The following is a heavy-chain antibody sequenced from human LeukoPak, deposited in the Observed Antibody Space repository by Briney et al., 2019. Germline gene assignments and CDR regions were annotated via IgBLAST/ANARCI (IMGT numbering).Heavy chain of an antibody. CDR3: ARRNAMDV. CDR2: INRDGSER. Sequence: GGSLRLSCAASGFTFSNYWMTWVRQAPGKGLEWVANINRDGSERYYVDSVKGRFTISRDDAKSSLYLQMNSLRAEDTAVYYCARRNAMDVWGQGTTVTVSS. CDR1: GFTFSNYW. J-gene: IGHJ6*02. V-gene: IGHV3-7*03.